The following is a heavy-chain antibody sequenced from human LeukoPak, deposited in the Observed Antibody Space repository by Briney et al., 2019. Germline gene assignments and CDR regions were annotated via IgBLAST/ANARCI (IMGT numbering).Heavy chain of an antibody. CDR3: ARGIRTAAGRGRLKYNWFDP. J-gene: IGHJ5*02. D-gene: IGHD6-13*01. Sequence: ASVKVSCKASGYAFTTYGINWVRQAPGQGLEWVGWINANTGNPTYAQGFTGRFVFSLDTSISTAYLQINSLKAEDTAVYYCARGIRTAAGRGRLKYNWFDPWGQGTLVTVSS. CDR1: GYAFTTYG. CDR2: INANTGNP. V-gene: IGHV7-4-1*02.